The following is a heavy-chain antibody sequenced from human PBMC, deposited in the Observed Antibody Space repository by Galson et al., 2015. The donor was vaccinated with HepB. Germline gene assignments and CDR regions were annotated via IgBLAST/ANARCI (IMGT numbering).Heavy chain of an antibody. CDR1: GGSFSGYY. D-gene: IGHD2-2*01. J-gene: IGHJ6*03. V-gene: IGHV4-34*09. CDR3: ARVRTWLVSAAINYYYHMDV. CDR2: INHGGST. Sequence: TLSLTCAVYGGSFSGYYWTWIRQPPGKGLEWIGEINHGGSTKYNPSLKSRVTISVDTSKNQFSLKLSSVTAADTAVYYCARVRTWLVSAAINYYYHMDVWGRGTTVTVSS.